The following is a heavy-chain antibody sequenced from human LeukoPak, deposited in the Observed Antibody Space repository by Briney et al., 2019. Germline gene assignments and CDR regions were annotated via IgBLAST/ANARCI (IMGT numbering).Heavy chain of an antibody. V-gene: IGHV4-34*01. J-gene: IGHJ4*02. CDR2: INHSGST. CDR1: GGSFSGYY. D-gene: IGHD6-6*01. CDR3: AREWYSSSIDY. Sequence: SETLSLTCAVYGGSFSGYYWSWIRQPPGKGLEWIGEINHSGSTNYDPSLKSRVTISVDTSKNQFSLKLSSVTAADTAVYYCAREWYSSSIDYWGQGTLVTVSS.